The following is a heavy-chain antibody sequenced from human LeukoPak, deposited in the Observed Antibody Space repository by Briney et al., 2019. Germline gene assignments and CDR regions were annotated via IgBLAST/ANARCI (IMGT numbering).Heavy chain of an antibody. J-gene: IGHJ4*02. CDR3: GKSQTVYGATPIDY. CDR1: GFTFNRYG. CDR2: ISYDGSDK. V-gene: IGHV3-30*18. Sequence: PGGSLRLSCAASGFTFNRYGMHWVRQAPGKGLEWVAAISYDGSDKNYADSVKGRFTISRDNSKNTLYLQMNSLRVEDTAVYYCGKSQTVYGATPIDYWGQGTLVTVSS. D-gene: IGHD2-15*01.